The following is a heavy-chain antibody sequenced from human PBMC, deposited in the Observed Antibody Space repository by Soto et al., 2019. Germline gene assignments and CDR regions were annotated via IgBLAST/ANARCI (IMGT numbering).Heavy chain of an antibody. D-gene: IGHD6-19*01. Sequence: EVQLLESGGGLVQPGGSLRLSCAASGFTFSTYAMSWVRQAPGKGLEWVSAISASGGSTYYADSVKGRFAISRDNSKNTLYLQMNCLRAEDTAVYYCAKALGLVMGQGFDYWGQGTLVTVSS. V-gene: IGHV3-23*01. CDR3: AKALGLVMGQGFDY. CDR1: GFTFSTYA. CDR2: ISASGGST. J-gene: IGHJ4*02.